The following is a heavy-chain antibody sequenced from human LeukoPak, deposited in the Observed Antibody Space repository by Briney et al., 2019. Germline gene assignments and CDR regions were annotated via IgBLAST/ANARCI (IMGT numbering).Heavy chain of an antibody. J-gene: IGHJ4*02. D-gene: IGHD5-12*01. V-gene: IGHV3-23*01. CDR1: GFTFSSYA. Sequence: GGSLRLSCAASGFTFSSYAMSWVRQAPGKGLEWVSAISSSGGSTYYADSVKGRFTISRDNSKNTLYLQMNSLRAEDTAVYYCATYSGYDCIDYWGQGTLVTVSS. CDR3: ATYSGYDCIDY. CDR2: ISSSGGST.